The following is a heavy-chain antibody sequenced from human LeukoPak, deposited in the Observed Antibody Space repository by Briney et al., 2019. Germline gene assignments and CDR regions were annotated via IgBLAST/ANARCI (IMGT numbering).Heavy chain of an antibody. J-gene: IGHJ1*01. Sequence: ASVEVSCKASGYTFTSYGISWVRQAPGQGLEWMGWISAYNGNTNYAQKLQGRVTMTTDTSTSTAYMELRSLRSDDTAVYYCARDRMVGARTAEYFQHWGQGTLVTVSS. CDR3: ARDRMVGARTAEYFQH. D-gene: IGHD1-26*01. CDR1: GYTFTSYG. CDR2: ISAYNGNT. V-gene: IGHV1-18*01.